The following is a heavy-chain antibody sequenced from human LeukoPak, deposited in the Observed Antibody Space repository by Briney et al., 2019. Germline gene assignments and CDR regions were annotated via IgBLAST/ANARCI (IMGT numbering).Heavy chain of an antibody. CDR1: GDSFSGYY. CDR3: ARPASDYGGDPSAFDI. V-gene: IGHV4-59*08. Sequence: PSETLSLTCAVYGDSFSGYYWSWIRQPPGKGLEWIGYIYYSGSTNYNPSLKSRVTISVDTSKNQFSLKLSSVTAADTAVYYCARPASDYGGDPSAFDIWGQGTMVTVSS. D-gene: IGHD4-23*01. CDR2: IYYSGST. J-gene: IGHJ3*02.